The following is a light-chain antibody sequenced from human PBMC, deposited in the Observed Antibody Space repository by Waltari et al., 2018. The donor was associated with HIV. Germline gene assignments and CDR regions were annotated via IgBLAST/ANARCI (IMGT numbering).Light chain of an antibody. CDR2: GKN. J-gene: IGLJ3*02. CDR3: NSWDTNPEGVV. V-gene: IGLV3-19*01. CDR1: SLRNYS. Sequence: SELTQDPAVSVALGQTVRITCQGASLRNYSATWYQQKPGQAPVLVIYGKNNRPSGIPDRFSGSSSGNTASLTITATQADDEADYYCNSWDTNPEGVVFGGGTKLTVL.